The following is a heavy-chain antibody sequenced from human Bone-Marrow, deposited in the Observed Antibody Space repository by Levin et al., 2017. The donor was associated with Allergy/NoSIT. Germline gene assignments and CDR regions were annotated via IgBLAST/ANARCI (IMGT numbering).Heavy chain of an antibody. CDR3: ARDWGDDSSGWYQGNYFDY. CDR1: GGTFSSYA. Sequence: SVKVSCKASGGTFSSYAISWVRQAPGQGLEWMGGIIPIFGTANYAQKFQGRVTITADESTSTAYMELSSLRSEDTAVYYCARDWGDDSSGWYQGNYFDYWGQGTLVTVSS. CDR2: IIPIFGTA. J-gene: IGHJ4*02. D-gene: IGHD6-19*01. V-gene: IGHV1-69*13.